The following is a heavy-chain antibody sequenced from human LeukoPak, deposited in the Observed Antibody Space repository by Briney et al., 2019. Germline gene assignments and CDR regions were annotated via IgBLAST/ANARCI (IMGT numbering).Heavy chain of an antibody. J-gene: IGHJ4*02. Sequence: SETLSLTCTVPGGSISSYYWSWIRQPAGKGLEWIGRIYTSGNTNYNPSLKSRVTMSVDTSKNQFFLKMRSVTAADTAVYYCARRAAAGNGGFDYWGQGTLVTVSS. CDR2: IYTSGNT. CDR1: GGSISSYY. CDR3: ARRAAAGNGGFDY. V-gene: IGHV4-4*07. D-gene: IGHD6-13*01.